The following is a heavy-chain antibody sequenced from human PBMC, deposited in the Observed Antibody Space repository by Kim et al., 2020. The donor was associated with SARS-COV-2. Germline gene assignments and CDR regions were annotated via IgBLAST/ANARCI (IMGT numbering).Heavy chain of an antibody. D-gene: IGHD5-18*01. CDR2: IYSGGST. V-gene: IGHV3-53*01. J-gene: IGHJ3*02. CDR3: ARETGYSYGHDAFDI. Sequence: GGSLRLSCAASGFTVSSNYMSWVRQAPGKGLEWVSVIYSGGSTYYADSVKGRFTISRDNSKNTLYLQMNSLRAEDTAVYYCARETGYSYGHDAFDIWGQGTMVTVSS. CDR1: GFTVSSNY.